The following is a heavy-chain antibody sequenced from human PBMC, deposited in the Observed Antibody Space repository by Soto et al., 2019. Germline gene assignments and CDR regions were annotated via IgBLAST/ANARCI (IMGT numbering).Heavy chain of an antibody. CDR1: GFTFSSFS. CDR3: ARELPRGDAFDI. V-gene: IGHV3-64*04. J-gene: IGHJ3*02. D-gene: IGHD1-26*01. Sequence: LRLSCSASGFTFSSFSMHWVRQSPGKGLEYVSHMSSDGGRIYYADSVKGRFTISRDNSKNTLYLQMNSLRAEDTAVYYCARELPRGDAFDIWGQGTMVTVSS. CDR2: MSSDGGRI.